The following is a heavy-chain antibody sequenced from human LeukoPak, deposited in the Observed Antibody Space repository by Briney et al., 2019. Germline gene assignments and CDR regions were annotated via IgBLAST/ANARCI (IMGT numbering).Heavy chain of an antibody. CDR2: ISWNSGSI. Sequence: PGRSLRLSCAASGFTFDDYPMHWVRQAPGKGLEWVSGISWNSGSIGYADSVKGRFTISRDNAKNSLYLQMNSLRAEDTALYYCAKGYYDFWRHSVGMDVWGQGTTVTVSS. D-gene: IGHD3-3*01. CDR1: GFTFDDYP. J-gene: IGHJ6*02. V-gene: IGHV3-9*01. CDR3: AKGYYDFWRHSVGMDV.